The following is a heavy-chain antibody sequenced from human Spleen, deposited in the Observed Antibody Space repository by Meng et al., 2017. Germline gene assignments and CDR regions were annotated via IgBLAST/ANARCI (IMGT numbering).Heavy chain of an antibody. D-gene: IGHD6-13*01. Sequence: ASVKVSCKASGYTFTMYGINWVRQAPGQGLEWMGWISAYNGNTNYTQNLQGRVTITTDTSTSTAYMELTSLTSDDTAVYYCAREGSQQLPTNWFDPWGQGTLVTVSS. CDR2: ISAYNGNT. J-gene: IGHJ5*02. CDR3: AREGSQQLPTNWFDP. V-gene: IGHV1-18*01. CDR1: GYTFTMYG.